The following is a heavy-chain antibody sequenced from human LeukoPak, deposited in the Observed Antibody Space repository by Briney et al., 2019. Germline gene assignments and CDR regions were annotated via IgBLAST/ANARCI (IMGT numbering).Heavy chain of an antibody. Sequence: PSETLSLTCTVSGGSISSYYWSWIRQPPGKGLEWIGYIYYSGSTNYNPSLKSRVTISVDTSKNQSSLKLSSVTAADTAVYYCARPRGYSYGPFWYWGQGTLVTVSS. CDR2: IYYSGST. J-gene: IGHJ4*02. V-gene: IGHV4-59*08. CDR1: GGSISSYY. D-gene: IGHD5-18*01. CDR3: ARPRGYSYGPFWY.